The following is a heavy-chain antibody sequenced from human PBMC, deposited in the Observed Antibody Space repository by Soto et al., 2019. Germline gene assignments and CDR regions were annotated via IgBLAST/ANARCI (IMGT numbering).Heavy chain of an antibody. CDR2: IKQDGSEK. CDR3: ARDLTSWDYYFDY. V-gene: IGHV3-7*01. D-gene: IGHD1-26*01. CDR1: GFTFSSYW. Sequence: EVQLVESGGGLVQPGGSLRLSCAASGFTFSSYWMSWVRQAPGKGLEWVANIKQDGSEKYYVDSVKGRFTISRDNAKNSLYLQMNSLRAEDTAVYYCARDLTSWDYYFDYWGQGTLVTVSS. J-gene: IGHJ4*02.